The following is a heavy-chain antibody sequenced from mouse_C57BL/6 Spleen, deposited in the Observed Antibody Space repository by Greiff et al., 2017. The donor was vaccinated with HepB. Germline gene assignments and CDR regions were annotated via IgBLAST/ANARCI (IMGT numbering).Heavy chain of an antibody. J-gene: IGHJ2*01. CDR1: GYSITSGYY. V-gene: IGHV3-6*01. D-gene: IGHD4-1*01. Sequence: EVKLLESGPGLVKPSQSLSLTCSVTGYSITSGYYWNWIRQFPGNKLEWMGYISYDGSNNYNPSLKNRISITRDTSKNQFFLKLNSVTTEDTATYYCARDGTGLLDYWGQGTTLTVSS. CDR3: ARDGTGLLDY. CDR2: ISYDGSN.